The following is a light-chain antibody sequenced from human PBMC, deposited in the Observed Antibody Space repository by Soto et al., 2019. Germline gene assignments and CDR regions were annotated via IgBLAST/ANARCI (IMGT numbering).Light chain of an antibody. CDR2: VGTGGIVG. Sequence: QLVLTQPPSASASLGASVTLTCTLSSGYSYYKVDWYQQRPGKGPRFVMRVGTGGIVGSKGDGIPDRFSVLGSGLNRYLTFKNIQEEDESDYHCGADHGSGSNFIVVSAGGPSSPS. CDR3: GADHGSGSNFIVV. J-gene: IGLJ2*01. V-gene: IGLV9-49*01. CDR1: SGYSYYK.